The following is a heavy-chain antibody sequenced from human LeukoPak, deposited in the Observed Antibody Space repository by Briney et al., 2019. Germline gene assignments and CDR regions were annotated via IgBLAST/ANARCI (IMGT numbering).Heavy chain of an antibody. CDR2: ISYDGSNK. J-gene: IGHJ4*02. CDR3: AKVGVEGFGHFDY. D-gene: IGHD3-10*01. V-gene: IGHV3-30*18. CDR1: GFTFSSYG. Sequence: PGGSLRLSCAASGFTFSSYGMHWVRQAPGKGLEWVAVISYDGSNKYYADSVKGRFTISRDNSKNTLSLQMNSLRAEDTAVYYCAKVGVEGFGHFDYWGQGTLVTVSS.